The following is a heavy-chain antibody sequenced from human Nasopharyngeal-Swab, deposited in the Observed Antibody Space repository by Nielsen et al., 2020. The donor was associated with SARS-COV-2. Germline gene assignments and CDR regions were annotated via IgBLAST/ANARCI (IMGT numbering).Heavy chain of an antibody. CDR3: ASNPIYCSSTSCYHDAFDI. CDR2: ISAYNGNT. V-gene: IGHV1-18*01. Sequence: ASVKVSCKASGYTFTSYGISWVRQAPGQGLEWMGWISAYNGNTNYAQKLQGRVTMTTDTSTSTAYMELRSLRSDDTAAYYCASNPIYCSSTSCYHDAFDIWGQGTMVTVSS. D-gene: IGHD2-2*01. J-gene: IGHJ3*02. CDR1: GYTFTSYG.